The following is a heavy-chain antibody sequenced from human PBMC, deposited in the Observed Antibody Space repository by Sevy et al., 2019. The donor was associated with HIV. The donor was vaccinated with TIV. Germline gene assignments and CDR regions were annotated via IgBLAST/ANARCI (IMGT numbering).Heavy chain of an antibody. Sequence: GGSLRLSCAASGFTLSDYSMNWVRQAPGKGLEWISYISSSGSTIYYADSVKGRITISRDNVKNSLFLQMNSLRDEDTAVYYCARDPRYCGGDCYDSWGQRTLVTVSS. J-gene: IGHJ4*02. V-gene: IGHV3-48*02. D-gene: IGHD2-21*02. CDR1: GFTLSDYS. CDR3: ARDPRYCGGDCYDS. CDR2: ISSSGSTI.